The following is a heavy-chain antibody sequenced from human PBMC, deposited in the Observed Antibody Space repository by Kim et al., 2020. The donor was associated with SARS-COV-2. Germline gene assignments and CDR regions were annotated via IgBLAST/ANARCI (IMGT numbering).Heavy chain of an antibody. J-gene: IGHJ6*02. CDR2: ISSNGGST. CDR3: VKASSGYETYYYYGMDV. Sequence: GGSLRLSCSASGFTFSSYAMHWVRQAPGKGLEYGSAISSNGGSTYYADSVKGRFTISRDNSKNTLYLQMSSLRAEDTAVYYCVKASSGYETYYYYGMDVWGQGTTVTVSS. CDR1: GFTFSSYA. D-gene: IGHD5-12*01. V-gene: IGHV3-64D*06.